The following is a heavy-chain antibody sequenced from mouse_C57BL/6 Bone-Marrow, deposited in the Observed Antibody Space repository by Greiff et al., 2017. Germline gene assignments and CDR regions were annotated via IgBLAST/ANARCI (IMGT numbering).Heavy chain of an antibody. CDR2: FHPYNDDN. V-gene: IGHV1-47*01. Sequence: VQVEESGAELVKPGASVTMSCKASGYTFTTYPMEWMKQNPGKSLEWIGNFHPYNDDNKYNEKFKGKATLTVEKSSSTVYLELSRLTSEDSAVYYCARCGNYGGYYFDYWGQGTTLTVAS. J-gene: IGHJ2*01. CDR1: GYTFTTYP. D-gene: IGHD2-1*01. CDR3: ARCGNYGGYYFDY.